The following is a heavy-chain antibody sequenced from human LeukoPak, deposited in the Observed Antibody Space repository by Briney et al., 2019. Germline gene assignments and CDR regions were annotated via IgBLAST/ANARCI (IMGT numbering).Heavy chain of an antibody. Sequence: SETLSLTCTVSGGYISGYYWSWIRQPPGKGLEYIGYIYYSGSTNYNPSLKSRVTISVDTSKHQFSLKLSSVTAADTAVYYCARLDTIFGVAKGFDYWGQGTLVTVSS. J-gene: IGHJ4*02. V-gene: IGHV4-59*01. CDR1: GGYISGYY. CDR2: IYYSGST. CDR3: ARLDTIFGVAKGFDY. D-gene: IGHD3-3*01.